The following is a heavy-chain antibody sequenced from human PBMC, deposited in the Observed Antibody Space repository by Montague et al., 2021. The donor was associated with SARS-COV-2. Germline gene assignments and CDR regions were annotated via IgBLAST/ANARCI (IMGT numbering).Heavy chain of an antibody. V-gene: IGHV4-61*01. CDR2: MYYTGHT. D-gene: IGHD6-6*01. Sequence: SETLSLTCTVSGGSISSSNYFWSWIRRPPGKGLEWIGYMYYTGHTNYNPSLESRVTMPVDPSKNQFSLTLTSVTAADTAVYYCARSRANVPSRPGFDYWGQGALVTVSS. CDR1: GGSISSSNYF. CDR3: ARSRANVPSRPGFDY. J-gene: IGHJ4*02.